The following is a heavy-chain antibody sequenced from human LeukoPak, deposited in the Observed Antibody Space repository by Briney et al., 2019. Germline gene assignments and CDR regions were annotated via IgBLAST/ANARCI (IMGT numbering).Heavy chain of an antibody. CDR3: ARPTSIVVVVAATVY. Sequence: GGSLRLSCAASGFTFSSYAMHWVRQAPGKGLEWVALISYDGSNKYYADSVKGRFTISRDNSKNTLYLQMNSLRAEDTAVYYCARPTSIVVVVAATVYWGQGTLVTVSS. V-gene: IGHV3-30*04. CDR2: ISYDGSNK. J-gene: IGHJ4*02. D-gene: IGHD2-15*01. CDR1: GFTFSSYA.